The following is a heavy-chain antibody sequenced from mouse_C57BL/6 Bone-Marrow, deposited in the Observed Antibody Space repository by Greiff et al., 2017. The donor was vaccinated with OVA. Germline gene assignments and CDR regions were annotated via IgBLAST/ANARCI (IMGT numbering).Heavy chain of an antibody. Sequence: EVMLVESGGDLVKPGGSLKLPCAASGFTFSSYGMSWVRQTPDKMQEWVATISSGGSDTYYPYSVKGRFTISRDNAKNTMYLQMSRLKSENTAMYYCARGITTVVATTWFAYWGQGTLVTVSA. V-gene: IGHV5-6*01. CDR2: ISSGGSDT. J-gene: IGHJ3*01. CDR3: ARGITTVVATTWFAY. CDR1: GFTFSSYG. D-gene: IGHD1-1*01.